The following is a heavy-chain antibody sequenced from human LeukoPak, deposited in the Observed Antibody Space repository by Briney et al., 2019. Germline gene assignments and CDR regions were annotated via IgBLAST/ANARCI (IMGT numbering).Heavy chain of an antibody. Sequence: SVTVSCKASGYTFTSYAISWVRQAPGQGLEWMGRIIPILGIANYAQKFQGRVTITADKSTSTAYMELSSLRSEDTAVYYCAREIAVAGSRLDYWGQGTLVTVSS. J-gene: IGHJ4*02. CDR1: GYTFTSYA. D-gene: IGHD6-19*01. V-gene: IGHV1-69*04. CDR3: AREIAVAGSRLDY. CDR2: IIPILGIA.